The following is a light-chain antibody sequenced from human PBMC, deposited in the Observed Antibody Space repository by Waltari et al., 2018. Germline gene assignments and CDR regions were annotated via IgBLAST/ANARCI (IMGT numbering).Light chain of an antibody. CDR2: SNT. CDR3: ASWDYSLNGVL. CDR1: NSNIGSHI. Sequence: QSVLTQPPSASGTPGQRVTISCSGSNSNIGSHIVNWYQQLPGTAPKLLIYSNTQRPSGVPDRFSGSQSGTSASLAISGLQSEDEADYYCASWDYSLNGVLYGGGTKLTVL. V-gene: IGLV1-44*01. J-gene: IGLJ3*02.